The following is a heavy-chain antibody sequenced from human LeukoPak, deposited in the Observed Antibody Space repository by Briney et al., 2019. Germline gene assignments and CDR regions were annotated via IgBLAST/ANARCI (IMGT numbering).Heavy chain of an antibody. CDR2: FDPEDGET. Sequence: ASVKVSCKVSAYTLTELSMHWVRQAPGKGLEWMGGFDPEDGETIYAQKFQGRVTMTEDTSTDTAYMELSSLRSEDTAVYYCATMSQKRLLHYYYYYMDVWGEGTTVTVSS. CDR3: ATMSQKRLLHYYYYYMDV. D-gene: IGHD2-21*02. V-gene: IGHV1-24*01. CDR1: AYTLTELS. J-gene: IGHJ6*03.